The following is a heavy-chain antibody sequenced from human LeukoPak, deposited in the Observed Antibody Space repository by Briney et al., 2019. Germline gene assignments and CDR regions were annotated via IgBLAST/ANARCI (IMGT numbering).Heavy chain of an antibody. V-gene: IGHV4-59*06. J-gene: IGHJ5*02. D-gene: IGHD1-26*01. Sequence: TSETLSLTCTVSGGSISSYYWSWIRQHPGKGLEWIGYIYYSGSTYYNPSLKSRVTISVDTSKNQFSLKLSSVTAADTAVYYCARTEAVGWFDPWGQGTLVTVSS. CDR2: IYYSGST. CDR1: GGSISSYY. CDR3: ARTEAVGWFDP.